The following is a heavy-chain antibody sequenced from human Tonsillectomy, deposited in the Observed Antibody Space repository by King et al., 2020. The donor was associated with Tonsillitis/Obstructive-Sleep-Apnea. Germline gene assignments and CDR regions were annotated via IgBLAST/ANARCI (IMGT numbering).Heavy chain of an antibody. V-gene: IGHV3-9*01. CDR2: ISWNSGSI. D-gene: IGHD6-19*01. Sequence: VQLVESGGGLAQPGRSLRLSCAASGFTFNDYAMHWVRQAPGKGLEWVSSISWNSGSIGYADSVKGRFSISRDNAKNSLYMQMNSLRPEDTAFYYCAKALMSSSGWTDDAFDIWGRGTMVTVSS. CDR3: AKALMSSSGWTDDAFDI. J-gene: IGHJ3*02. CDR1: GFTFNDYA.